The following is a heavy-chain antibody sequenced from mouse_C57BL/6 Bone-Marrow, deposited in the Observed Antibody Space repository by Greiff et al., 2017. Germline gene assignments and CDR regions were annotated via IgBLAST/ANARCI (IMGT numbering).Heavy chain of an antibody. CDR2: IYPGDGDT. V-gene: IGHV1-82*01. D-gene: IGHD2-2*01. J-gene: IGHJ2*01. CDR3: ARRGYGYDPHFDY. CDR1: GYAFSSSW. Sequence: VKLMESGPELVKPGASVKISCKASGYAFSSSWMNWVKQRPGKGLEWIGRIYPGDGDTNYNGKFKGKATLTADKSSSTAYMQLSSLTSEDSAVYFCARRGYGYDPHFDYWGQGTTLTVSS.